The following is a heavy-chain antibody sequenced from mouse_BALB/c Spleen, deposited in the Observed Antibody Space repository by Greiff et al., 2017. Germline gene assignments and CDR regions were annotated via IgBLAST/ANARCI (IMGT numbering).Heavy chain of an antibody. J-gene: IGHJ2*01. D-gene: IGHD1-1*02. V-gene: IGHV1-14*01. Sequence: EVKLQQSGPELVKPGASVKMSCKASGYTFTSYVMHWVKQKPGQGLEWIGYINPYNDGTKYNEKFKGKATLTSDKSSSTAYMELSSLTSEDSAVYYCARRGDYYYFDYWGQGTTLTVSS. CDR3: ARRGDYYYFDY. CDR1: GYTFTSYV. CDR2: INPYNDGT.